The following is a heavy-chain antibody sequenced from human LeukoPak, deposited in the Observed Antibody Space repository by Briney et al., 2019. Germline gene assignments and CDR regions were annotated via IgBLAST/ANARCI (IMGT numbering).Heavy chain of an antibody. J-gene: IGHJ4*02. CDR2: INHSGST. Sequence: PSETLSLTCTVSGGSISSYFWSWIRQPPGKGLEWIGEINHSGSTNYNPSLKSRVTISVDTSKNQFSLKLSSVTAADTAVYYCARGVLRPMVRGVTIDYWGQGTLVTVSS. D-gene: IGHD3-10*01. CDR1: GGSISSYF. V-gene: IGHV4-34*01. CDR3: ARGVLRPMVRGVTIDY.